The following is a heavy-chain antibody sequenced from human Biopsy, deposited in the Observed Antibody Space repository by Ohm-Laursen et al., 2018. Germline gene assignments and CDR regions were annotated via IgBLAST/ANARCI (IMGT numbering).Heavy chain of an antibody. CDR1: GGSISSGGSS. Sequence: TLSLTYTVSGGSISSGGSSWSWIRQRPGKGLEWIGYIFKSANTYYNPSLKNLITISGDTSTNQFSLKLNSVTPADTAVYYCARGDYFDSNGYFWFDPWGQGTLVTVSS. CDR2: IFKSANT. J-gene: IGHJ5*02. V-gene: IGHV4-31*01. CDR3: ARGDYFDSNGYFWFDP. D-gene: IGHD3-22*01.